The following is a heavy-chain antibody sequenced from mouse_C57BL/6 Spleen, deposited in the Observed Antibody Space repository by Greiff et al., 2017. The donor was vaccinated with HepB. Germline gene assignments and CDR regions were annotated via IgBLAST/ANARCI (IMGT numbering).Heavy chain of an antibody. J-gene: IGHJ3*01. D-gene: IGHD2-3*01. Sequence: LQESGPELVKPGASVKISCKASGYAFSSSWMNWVKQRPGKGLEWIGRIYPGDGDTNYNGKFKGKATLTADKSSSTAYMQLSSLTSEDSAVYFCARGDGYWFAYWGQGTLVTVSA. CDR3: ARGDGYWFAY. V-gene: IGHV1-82*01. CDR1: GYAFSSSW. CDR2: IYPGDGDT.